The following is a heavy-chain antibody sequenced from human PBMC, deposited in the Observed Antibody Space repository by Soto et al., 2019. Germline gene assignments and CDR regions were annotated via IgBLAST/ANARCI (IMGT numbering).Heavy chain of an antibody. CDR2: IWFDGSNK. J-gene: IGHJ4*02. Sequence: GGSLRLSCAASGFTFSSYGMHWVRQAPGKGPEWVAVIWFDGSNKYYADSVKGRFTISRDNSKNTLYLQMNSLRAEDTAVYYCARGRMANMGGFDYWGQGTLVTVSS. CDR3: ARGRMANMGGFDY. V-gene: IGHV3-33*01. D-gene: IGHD1-26*01. CDR1: GFTFSSYG.